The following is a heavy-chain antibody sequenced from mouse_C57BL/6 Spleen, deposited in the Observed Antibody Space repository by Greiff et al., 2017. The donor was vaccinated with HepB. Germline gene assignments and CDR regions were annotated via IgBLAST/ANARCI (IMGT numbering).Heavy chain of an antibody. J-gene: IGHJ3*01. CDR3: AREGAIDYGFAY. CDR2: ISYDGSN. CDR1: GYSITSGYY. Sequence: EVKLVESGPGLVKPSQSLSLTCSVTGYSITSGYYWNWIRQFPGNKLEWMGYISYDGSNNYNPSLKNRISITRDTSKNQFFLKLNSVTTEDTATYYCAREGAIDYGFAYWGQGTLVTVSA. D-gene: IGHD2-4*01. V-gene: IGHV3-6*01.